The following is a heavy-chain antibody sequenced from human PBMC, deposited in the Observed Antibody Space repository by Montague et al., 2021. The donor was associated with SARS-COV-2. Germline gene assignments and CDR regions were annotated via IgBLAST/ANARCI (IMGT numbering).Heavy chain of an antibody. V-gene: IGHV4-34*01. CDR2: TNDSGRT. J-gene: IGHJ6*02. CDR3: ARGYCSGSGCYYYYGMDV. Sequence: SETLSLTCAVYGGSFSGYYWSWIRQPPGRGLEWIGETNDSGRTNYNPSLKGRVTISVDTSKNQFSLRLSSVTAAETAVYYCARGYCSGSGCYYYYGMDVWGHGTTVTVSS. D-gene: IGHD2-15*01. CDR1: GGSFSGYY.